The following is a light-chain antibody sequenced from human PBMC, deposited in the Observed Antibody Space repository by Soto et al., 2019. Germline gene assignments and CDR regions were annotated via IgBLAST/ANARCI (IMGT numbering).Light chain of an antibody. CDR2: WAS. CDR1: QSVLYSSNNKDY. V-gene: IGKV4-1*01. CDR3: QQYYSIPPT. J-gene: IGKJ1*01. Sequence: DIVMTQSPDSLAVSLGERATINCKSSQSVLYSSNNKDYLAWYQQKPGQPPNLLIYWASTRESGVPDRFSGSGSGTDFTLTISSLPAEDVAVYYCQQYYSIPPTFGQGTKVEIK.